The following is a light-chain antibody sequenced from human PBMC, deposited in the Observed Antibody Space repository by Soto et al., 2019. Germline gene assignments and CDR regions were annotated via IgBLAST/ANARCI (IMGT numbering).Light chain of an antibody. CDR2: STS. J-gene: IGKJ1*01. CDR3: QQYGDSQT. V-gene: IGKV3-20*01. Sequence: EIVLTQSPGTLSLSPGERATLSCRASQRISSSNYAWYQQKPGRAPRRLIYSTSNRAAGIPDRFSGSGSWTDFTLTISRLEPEAFAVYYCQQYGDSQTFGQGTKVVIK. CDR1: QRISSSN.